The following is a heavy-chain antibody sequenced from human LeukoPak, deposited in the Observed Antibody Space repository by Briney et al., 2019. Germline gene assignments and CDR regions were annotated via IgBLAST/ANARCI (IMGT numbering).Heavy chain of an antibody. CDR3: TRGMLRQPPDY. CDR2: ISYDGSNK. J-gene: IGHJ4*02. Sequence: GRSLRLSCAASGFSFRRYDMHWVRQAQGKGLEWVAVISYDGSNKYYADSVKGRFTISRDNSKNTLYLQMNSLRVEDTAIYYCTRGMLRQPPDYWGQGMLVTVSS. D-gene: IGHD3-10*02. CDR1: GFSFRRYD. V-gene: IGHV3-30*04.